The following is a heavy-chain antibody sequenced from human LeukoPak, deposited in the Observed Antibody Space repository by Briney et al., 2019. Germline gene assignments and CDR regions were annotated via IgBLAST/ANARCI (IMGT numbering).Heavy chain of an antibody. CDR2: ISGSGGST. CDR3: AKPPAEVTTYYFDY. V-gene: IGHV3-23*01. CDR1: GFTFSSYA. J-gene: IGHJ4*02. D-gene: IGHD4-17*01. Sequence: GGSLRLSCAASGFTFSSYALSWVRQAPGKGLEWVSAISGSGGSTYYADSVKGRFTISRDNSKNTLYLQMNSLRAEDTAVYYCAKPPAEVTTYYFDYWGQGTLVTVSS.